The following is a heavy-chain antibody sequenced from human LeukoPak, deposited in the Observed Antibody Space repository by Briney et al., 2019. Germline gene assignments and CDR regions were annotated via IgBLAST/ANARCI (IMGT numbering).Heavy chain of an antibody. CDR1: GGSISSYY. CDR2: IYTSGSN. V-gene: IGHV4-4*07. CDR3: ARIYSYGTLNLDY. D-gene: IGHD5-18*01. J-gene: IGHJ4*02. Sequence: PSETLSLTCTVSGGSISSYYWSWIRQPAGKGLEWIGRIYTSGSNNYNPSLKSRVTIAVDMSKNQFSLKLTSVTAADTAVYYCARIYSYGTLNLDYWGQGTLVTVSS.